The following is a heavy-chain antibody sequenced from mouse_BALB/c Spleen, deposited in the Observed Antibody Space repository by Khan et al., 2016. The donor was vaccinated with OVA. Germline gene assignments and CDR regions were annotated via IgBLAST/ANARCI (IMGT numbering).Heavy chain of an antibody. CDR1: GFTFSSFV. D-gene: IGHD2-1*01. J-gene: IGHJ3*01. Sequence: EVELVESGGDLVKTGGSLKLSCAASGFTFSSFVMSWVRQTPEKRLEWVATISSAGTYTYYLDSVKGRFTISRDNAKNTLYLQMNSLRSADTAMYYCANGNYGWFAYWGQGTLVTVSA. V-gene: IGHV5-9-1*01. CDR3: ANGNYGWFAY. CDR2: ISSAGTYT.